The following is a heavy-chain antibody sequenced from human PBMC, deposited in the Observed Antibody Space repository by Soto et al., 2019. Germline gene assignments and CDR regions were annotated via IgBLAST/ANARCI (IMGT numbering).Heavy chain of an antibody. J-gene: IGHJ4*02. V-gene: IGHV3-7*01. D-gene: IGHD6-13*01. CDR1: GFTFSSYW. Sequence: EVQLVESGGGLVQPGGSLRLSCAASGFTFSSYWMSWVRQAPGKGLEWVANIKQDGSEKYYVDSVKGRFTISRDNAKNSLYLQMNSLRAEDTAVYYCARDSHGAAARVSGGGGYWGQGTLVTVSS. CDR2: IKQDGSEK. CDR3: ARDSHGAAARVSGGGGY.